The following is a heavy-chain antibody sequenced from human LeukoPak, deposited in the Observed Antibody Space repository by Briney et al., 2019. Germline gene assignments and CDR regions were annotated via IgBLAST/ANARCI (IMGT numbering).Heavy chain of an antibody. CDR2: TYYRPTWSK. Sequence: SQTLSLTCALSGDILSSNSAAWNWIRQSPSRGLEWLGRTYYRPTWSKDYAVSVKSRITINPDTSNNQLSRQLNSVTPEDTAVYYCARSLDTDLREWGQGTLVTVSS. D-gene: IGHD5-18*01. CDR3: ARSLDTDLRE. V-gene: IGHV6-1*01. CDR1: GDILSSNSAA. J-gene: IGHJ4*02.